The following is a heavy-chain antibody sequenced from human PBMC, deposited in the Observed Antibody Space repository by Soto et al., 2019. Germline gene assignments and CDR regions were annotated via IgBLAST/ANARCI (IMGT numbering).Heavy chain of an antibody. CDR3: AFRIIMGRGGNWFDP. J-gene: IGHJ5*02. V-gene: IGHV3-30*03. Sequence: QVQLVESGGGVVQPGRSLRLSCAASGFTFSSYGMHWVRQAPGKGLEWVAVISYDGSNKYYADSVKGRFTISRDNSKTTLYLQLNSLRAEETAVYYCAFRIIMGRGGNWFDPWGQGILVTVSS. CDR1: GFTFSSYG. CDR2: ISYDGSNK. D-gene: IGHD3-10*01.